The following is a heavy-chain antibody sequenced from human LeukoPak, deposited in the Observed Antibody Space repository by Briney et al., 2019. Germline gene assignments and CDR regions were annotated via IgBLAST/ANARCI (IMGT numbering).Heavy chain of an antibody. CDR1: GFTFSSYA. CDR2: ISGSGGST. CDR3: ARGGVDSYGWYFDY. Sequence: PGGSLRLSCAASGFTFSSYAMSWVRQAPGKGLEWVSAISGSGGSTYYADSVKGRFTISRDNSKNTLYLQMNSLRAEDTAVYYCARGGVDSYGWYFDYWGQGTLVTVSS. J-gene: IGHJ4*02. D-gene: IGHD5-18*01. V-gene: IGHV3-23*01.